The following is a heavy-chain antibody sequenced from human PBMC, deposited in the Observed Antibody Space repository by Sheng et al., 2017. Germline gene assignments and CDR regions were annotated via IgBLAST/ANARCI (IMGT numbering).Heavy chain of an antibody. CDR1: GFTVSSNY. V-gene: IGHV3-53*01. J-gene: IGHJ4*02. Sequence: EVQLVESGGGLIQPGGSLRLSCAASGFTVSSNYMSWVRQAPGKGLEWVSVIYSGGSTYYADSVKGRFTISRDNSKNTLYLQMNSLRAEDTAVYYCATNYYDSSGYFDYWAREPWSPS. CDR2: IYSGGST. D-gene: IGHD3-22*01. CDR3: ATNYYDSSGYFDY.